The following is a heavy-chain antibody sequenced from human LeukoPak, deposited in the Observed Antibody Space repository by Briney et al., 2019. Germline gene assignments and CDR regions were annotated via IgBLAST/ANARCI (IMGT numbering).Heavy chain of an antibody. D-gene: IGHD5-24*01. J-gene: IGHJ4*02. V-gene: IGHV4-31*11. CDR3: ATDGGAYNNYAY. Sequence: SETLSLTCAVSGGSISSGGYSWSWIRQHPGKGLEWIGSIYYSGRTYYSPSLKSRITISVDTSKNQFSLQLRSVTAADTAVYYCATDGGAYNNYAYWGQGTLVTVSS. CDR1: GGSISSGGYS. CDR2: IYYSGRT.